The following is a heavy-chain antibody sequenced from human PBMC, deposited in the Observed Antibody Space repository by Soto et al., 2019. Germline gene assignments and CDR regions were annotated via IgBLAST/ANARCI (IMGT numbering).Heavy chain of an antibody. J-gene: IGHJ6*02. V-gene: IGHV1-69*01. CDR2: IIPIFDTA. CDR3: ARDMIPAAISYRYYALDV. D-gene: IGHD2-2*01. Sequence: QVQLVQSGAEVKTPGSPVKVSCKASGGTFSNYAISWVRQAPGQGLEWMGGIIPIFDTADYAQRFQGRVTITADESTSTAYLELSSLTSGDTAVYYCARDMIPAAISYRYYALDVWGQGTTVTVSS. CDR1: GGTFSNYA.